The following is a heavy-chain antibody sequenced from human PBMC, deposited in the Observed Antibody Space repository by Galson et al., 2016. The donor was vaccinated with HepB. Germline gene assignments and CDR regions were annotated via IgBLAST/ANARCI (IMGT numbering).Heavy chain of an antibody. J-gene: IGHJ4*02. D-gene: IGHD1-1*01. CDR1: GGSIRNEIYF. CDR2: VFYRGRS. CDR3: ATLHQLFDGSRDY. Sequence: SETLSLTCNVSGGSIRNEIYFWGWIRQPPGKGLEWIGSVFYRGRSYYSPSLESRVTMSVDTSKNQFSLQLRSVTAADTAVYYCATLHQLFDGSRDYWGQGTLVTVSS. V-gene: IGHV4-39*01.